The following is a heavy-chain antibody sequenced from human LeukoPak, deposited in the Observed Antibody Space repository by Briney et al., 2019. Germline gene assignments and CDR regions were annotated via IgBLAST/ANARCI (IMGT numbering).Heavy chain of an antibody. J-gene: IGHJ6*03. D-gene: IGHD5-24*01. CDR1: GYTFTSYG. CDR3: ARGGVRGDGYNYYYYYYMDV. Sequence: SVKVSCKASGYTFTSYGISWVRQAPGQGLEWMGGIIPIFGTANYAQKFQGRVTITTDESTSTAYMELSSLRSEDTAVYYCARGGVRGDGYNYYYYYYMDVWGKETTVTVSS. V-gene: IGHV1-69*05. CDR2: IIPIFGTA.